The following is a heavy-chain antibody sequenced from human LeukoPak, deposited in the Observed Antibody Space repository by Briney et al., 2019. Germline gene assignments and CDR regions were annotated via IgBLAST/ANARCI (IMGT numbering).Heavy chain of an antibody. CDR1: AYTFTVYY. Sequence: ASVTVSFTASAYTFTVYYMHWVRQAPGQGLEWMGWINPNSGGTNYAQKFQGRVTMTRDTSISTAYMELSRLRSDDTAVYYCAREPPMDSSSWYLHAPSRYYFDYWGQGTLVTVSS. CDR2: INPNSGGT. D-gene: IGHD6-13*01. V-gene: IGHV1-2*02. J-gene: IGHJ4*02. CDR3: AREPPMDSSSWYLHAPSRYYFDY.